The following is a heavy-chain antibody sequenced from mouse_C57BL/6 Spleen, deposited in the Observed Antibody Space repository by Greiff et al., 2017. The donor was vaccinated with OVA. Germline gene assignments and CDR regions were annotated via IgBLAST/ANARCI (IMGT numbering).Heavy chain of an antibody. CDR1: GYTFTDYY. D-gene: IGHD2-4*01. Sequence: EVQLQQSGPELVKPGASVKISCKASGYTFTDYYMNWVKQSHGKSLEWIGDINPNNGGTSYNQKFKGKATLTVDKSSSTAYMELRSLTSEDSAVYYFARMNDCYLDVWGTGTTVTVSS. V-gene: IGHV1-26*01. J-gene: IGHJ1*03. CDR3: ARMNDCYLDV. CDR2: INPNNGGT.